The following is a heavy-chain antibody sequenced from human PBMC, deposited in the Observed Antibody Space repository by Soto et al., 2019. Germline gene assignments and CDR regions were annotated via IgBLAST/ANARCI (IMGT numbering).Heavy chain of an antibody. CDR3: ARSQRWYEDGMDV. CDR2: IIPIFGTA. V-gene: IGHV1-69*01. Sequence: QVQLVQSGAEVKKPGSSVKVSCKASGGTFSSYAISWVRQAPGQXHEWRGGIIPIFGTANYAQKFQGRVTITADESTXTXYMELSSLRSXDXAVXYCARSQRWYEDGMDVWGQGTTVTVSS. D-gene: IGHD6-13*01. CDR1: GGTFSSYA. J-gene: IGHJ6*02.